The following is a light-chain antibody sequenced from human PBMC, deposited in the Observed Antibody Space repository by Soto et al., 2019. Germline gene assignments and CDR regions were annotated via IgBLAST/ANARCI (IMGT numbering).Light chain of an antibody. J-gene: IGKJ5*01. V-gene: IGKV3-15*01. CDR1: HSSRSN. CDR2: GAS. Sequence: EIVMTQSPATLSVSPGERATLSCMASHSSRSNLAWYKQEPGQAPRLLIYGASTRATGNPARFSGSGSGTEFTLAISSLQAEDCAVYYCQQYNDWPAITVGQGARLEIK. CDR3: QQYNDWPAIT.